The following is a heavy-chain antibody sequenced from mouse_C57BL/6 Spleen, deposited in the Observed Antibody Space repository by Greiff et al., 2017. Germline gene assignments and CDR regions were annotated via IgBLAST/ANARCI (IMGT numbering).Heavy chain of an antibody. CDR3: ARVGSYSNYWYFDV. J-gene: IGHJ1*03. CDR1: GFTFSDYY. CDR2: INYDGSST. D-gene: IGHD2-5*01. V-gene: IGHV5-16*01. Sequence: EVQVVESEGGLVQPGSSMKLSCTASGFTFSDYYMAWVRQVPEKGLEWVANINYDGSSTYYLDSLKSRFIISRDNAKNILYLQMSSLKSEDTATYYCARVGSYSNYWYFDVWGTGTTVTVSS.